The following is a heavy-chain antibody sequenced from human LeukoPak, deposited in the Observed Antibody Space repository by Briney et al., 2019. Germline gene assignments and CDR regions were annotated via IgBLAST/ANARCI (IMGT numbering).Heavy chain of an antibody. CDR1: GFTFSTYD. V-gene: IGHV3-23*01. D-gene: IGHD2-21*01. CDR3: AKPGEASNYYFDY. CDR2: VRVNGRST. J-gene: IGHJ4*02. Sequence: PGGSLRLSCSASGFTFSTYDMSWVRQAPGKGLEWVSTVRVNGRSTFYADSVKGRFTISRDNSKNTPYLQMNSLRAEDTALYYCAKPGEASNYYFDYWGQGALVTVSS.